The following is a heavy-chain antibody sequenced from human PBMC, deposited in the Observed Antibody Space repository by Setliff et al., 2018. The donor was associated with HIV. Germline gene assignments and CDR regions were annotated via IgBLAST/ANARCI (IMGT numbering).Heavy chain of an antibody. CDR3: ARQGRLGELSLAADY. Sequence: SETLSLTCAVSGDSIGTYSWHWLRQSPGKGLEWIGYIYGSGSTGYNPSLTSRVTMSTDTPNNRFALKLTSVTAADTAVYYCARQGRLGELSLAADYWGQGTLVTVSS. D-gene: IGHD3-16*01. V-gene: IGHV4-59*08. J-gene: IGHJ4*02. CDR1: GDSIGTYS. CDR2: IYGSGST.